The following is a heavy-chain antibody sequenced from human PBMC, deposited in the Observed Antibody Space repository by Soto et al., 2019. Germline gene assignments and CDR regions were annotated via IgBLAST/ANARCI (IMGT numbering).Heavy chain of an antibody. J-gene: IGHJ3*02. Sequence: SETLSLTCTVSGGSISSSSYYWGWIRLPPGKGLEWIGSIYYSGSTYYNPSLKSRVTISVDTSKNQFSLKLSSVTAADTAVYYCARPLHYYDSSGYGAFDIWGQETMVTVSS. CDR2: IYYSGST. CDR3: ARPLHYYDSSGYGAFDI. V-gene: IGHV4-39*01. D-gene: IGHD3-22*01. CDR1: GGSISSSSYY.